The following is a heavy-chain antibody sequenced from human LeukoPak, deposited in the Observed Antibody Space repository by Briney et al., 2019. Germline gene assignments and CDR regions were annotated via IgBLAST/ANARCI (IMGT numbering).Heavy chain of an antibody. CDR1: GFTFDSYA. CDR3: ARVREGSTLN. Sequence: GGSLRLSCAVSGFTFDSYAVSWVRQAPGKGLEWVSAISGSGLDTYYADSVKGRFTVSRDNSKNTVYLQMNSLRAEDTAIYYCARVREGSTLNWGQGTLVTVSS. CDR2: ISGSGLDT. J-gene: IGHJ4*02. D-gene: IGHD3-3*01. V-gene: IGHV3-23*01.